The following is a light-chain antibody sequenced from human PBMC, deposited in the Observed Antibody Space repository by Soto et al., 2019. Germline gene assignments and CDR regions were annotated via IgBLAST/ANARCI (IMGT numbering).Light chain of an antibody. CDR1: QSVSSD. Sequence: EIVMTQSPATLSVSPGESATLSCRASQSVSSDLAWYQQKPGQAPRLLIYYTSTRATGFPARFSGGGSGTEFTLTISSLQSEDFAVYYCQLHYNWLFTFGQGTKVDIK. CDR2: YTS. J-gene: IGKJ2*01. CDR3: QLHYNWLFT. V-gene: IGKV3-15*01.